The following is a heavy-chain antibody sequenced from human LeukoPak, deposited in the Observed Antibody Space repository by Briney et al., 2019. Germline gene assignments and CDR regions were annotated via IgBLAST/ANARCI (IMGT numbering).Heavy chain of an antibody. CDR3: ARDSSGYYPLEYFQH. D-gene: IGHD3-22*01. V-gene: IGHV3-33*01. CDR2: IWYDGSNK. Sequence: GRSLRLSCAASGFTFSSYGMHWIRQAPAKGLEWVAVIWYDGSNKYYEDSVKGRFTISRDNSKNTLYLQMNSLRAEDTAVYYCARDSSGYYPLEYFQHWGQGTLVTVSS. J-gene: IGHJ1*01. CDR1: GFTFSSYG.